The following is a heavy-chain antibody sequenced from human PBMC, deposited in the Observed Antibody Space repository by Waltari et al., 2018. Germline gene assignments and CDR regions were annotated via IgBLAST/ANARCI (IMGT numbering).Heavy chain of an antibody. CDR3: ARGYSSSSIFDP. J-gene: IGHJ5*02. D-gene: IGHD6-13*01. V-gene: IGHV4-38-2*02. CDR1: GYSISSGYY. CDR2: IYHSGST. Sequence: QVQLQESGPGLVKPSETLSLTCTVSGYSISSGYYWGWIRQPPGKGLEWIGSIYHSGSTYYNPSLKSRVTISVDTSKNQFSLKLSSVTAADTAVYYCARGYSSSSIFDPWGQETLVTVSS.